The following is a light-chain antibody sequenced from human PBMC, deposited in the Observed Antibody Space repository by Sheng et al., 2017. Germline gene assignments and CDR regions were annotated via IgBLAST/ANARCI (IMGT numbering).Light chain of an antibody. J-gene: IGKJ3*01. CDR3: MQAKDTPFT. Sequence: DIVMTQSPLSLSVSPGEPASISCKSSQSLLQTNGNTYLDWYLQKPGQSPQLLISLAYNRASGVPGRFSGSGSGTDFTLEISRVEAEDVGVYYCMQAKDTPFTFGPGTRVEIK. CDR1: QSLLQTNGNTY. V-gene: IGKV2-28*01. CDR2: LAY.